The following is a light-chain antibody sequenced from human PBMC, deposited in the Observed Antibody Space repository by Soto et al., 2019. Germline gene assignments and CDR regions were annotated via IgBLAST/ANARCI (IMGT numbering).Light chain of an antibody. CDR3: SSYTSSSTLV. Sequence: QSVLTQPASVSGSPGQSITISCTGTSSDVGGYNYVSWYQQHPGKAPKLIIYDVSSRPSGVSNRFSGSKSGNTASLTISGLQAEDEADYYCSSYTSSSTLVFGTGIKLTVL. CDR2: DVS. CDR1: SSDVGGYNY. V-gene: IGLV2-14*01. J-gene: IGLJ1*01.